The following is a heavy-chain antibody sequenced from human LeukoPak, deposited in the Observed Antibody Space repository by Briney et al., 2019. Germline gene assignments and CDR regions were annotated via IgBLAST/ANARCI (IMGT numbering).Heavy chain of an antibody. CDR2: IGTAGDT. CDR3: ASATRSGFYDY. V-gene: IGHV3-13*01. D-gene: IGHD3-22*01. CDR1: GFTFSTYD. Sequence: PGGSLRLSCAASGFTFSTYDMHWVRQPTGKSLEWVSAIGTAGDTYYPSSVKGRFTISRENAKNSLYLQMNSLRAGDTAVYYCASATRSGFYDYWGQGTLVTVSS. J-gene: IGHJ4*02.